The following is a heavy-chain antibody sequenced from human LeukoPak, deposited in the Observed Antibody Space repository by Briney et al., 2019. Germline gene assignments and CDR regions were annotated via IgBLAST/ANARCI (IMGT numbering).Heavy chain of an antibody. D-gene: IGHD1-20*01. V-gene: IGHV3-11*01. CDR2: ISSSASTT. CDR1: GFTFSDYY. J-gene: IGHJ3*02. Sequence: GGSLRLSCAASGFTFSDYYMSWIRQAPGKGLEWVSYISSSASTTFYADGVRGRVTISRDNAKKSLFLQMNSLRAEDTAVYYCVGWEMLTGLNDAFDIWGQGTMVTVSS. CDR3: VGWEMLTGLNDAFDI.